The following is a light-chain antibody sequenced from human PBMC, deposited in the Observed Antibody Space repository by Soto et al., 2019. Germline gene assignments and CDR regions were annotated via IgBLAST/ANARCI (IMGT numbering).Light chain of an antibody. V-gene: IGKV1-6*01. CDR1: QGIRND. CDR3: LQDYNYPYT. CDR2: AAS. Sequence: AIQMPQSPSSLSASVGDRVTITCRASQGIRNDLGWYQQKPGKAPKLLIYAASSLQSGVPSRFSGSGSGTDFTLTISSLQPEEFATYYCLQDYNYPYTFGQGTKLEIK. J-gene: IGKJ2*01.